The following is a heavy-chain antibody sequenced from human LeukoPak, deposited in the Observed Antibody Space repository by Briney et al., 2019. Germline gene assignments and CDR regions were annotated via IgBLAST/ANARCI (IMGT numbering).Heavy chain of an antibody. CDR1: GFTVSSNY. V-gene: IGHV3-53*05. Sequence: PGGSLRLSCAASGFTVSSNYMSWVRQAPGKGLEWVSVIYSGGSAYYADSVKGRFTISRDNSKNTLYLQMNSLRAEDTAVYYCAIVVPAASLFPWGQGTLVTVSS. D-gene: IGHD2-2*01. CDR2: IYSGGSA. J-gene: IGHJ5*02. CDR3: AIVVPAASLFP.